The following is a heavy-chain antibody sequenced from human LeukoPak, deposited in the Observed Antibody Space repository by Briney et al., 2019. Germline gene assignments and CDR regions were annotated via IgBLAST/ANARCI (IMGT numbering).Heavy chain of an antibody. J-gene: IGHJ4*02. CDR2: IYYSGST. D-gene: IGHD2-15*01. CDR3: ARGRRGYCSGGSCYAVKYYFDY. Sequence: PSETLSLTCTVSGGSISSSSYYWGWIRQPPGKGLEWIGSIYYSGSTYYNPSLKSRVTISVDTSKNQFSLKLSSVTAADTAVYYCARGRRGYCSGGSCYAVKYYFDYWGQGTLVTVSS. CDR1: GGSISSSSYY. V-gene: IGHV4-39*01.